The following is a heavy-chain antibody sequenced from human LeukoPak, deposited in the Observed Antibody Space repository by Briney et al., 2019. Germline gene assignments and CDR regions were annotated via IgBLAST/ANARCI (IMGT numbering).Heavy chain of an antibody. CDR2: MNPNSGNT. Sequence: ASVKVSCKASGYTFTGYYMHWVRPAPGQGREWMGWMNPNSGNTGYAQKFQGRVTITRNTSISTAYMELSSLRSEDTAVYYCARGGRGYSYGVGSWFDPWGQGTLVTVSS. CDR3: ARGGRGYSYGVGSWFDP. D-gene: IGHD5-18*01. V-gene: IGHV1-8*03. CDR1: GYTFTGYY. J-gene: IGHJ5*02.